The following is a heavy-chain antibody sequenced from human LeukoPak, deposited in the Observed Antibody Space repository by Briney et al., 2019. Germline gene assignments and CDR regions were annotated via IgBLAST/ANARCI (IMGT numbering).Heavy chain of an antibody. CDR2: ISGRGGRT. Sequence: PGGSLRLSCPASGFSFGSYAISWVRQAPGKGLEWVSAISGRGGRTYYADSVKGRFTISRDNSKNTLYLQMNSLRAEDTAVYYCAKDVYYYDSSGYYPLSGFDYWGQGTLVTVSS. D-gene: IGHD3-22*01. CDR3: AKDVYYYDSSGYYPLSGFDY. J-gene: IGHJ4*02. CDR1: GFSFGSYA. V-gene: IGHV3-23*01.